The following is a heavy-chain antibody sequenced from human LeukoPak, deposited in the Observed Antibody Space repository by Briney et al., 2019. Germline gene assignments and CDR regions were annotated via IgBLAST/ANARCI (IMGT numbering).Heavy chain of an antibody. J-gene: IGHJ5*02. CDR2: INPSGGST. Sequence: GASVKDSCKASGYTFTSYYMHWVRQAPGQGLEWMGIINPSGGSTSYAQKFQGRVTMTRDTSTSTVYMELSSLRSEDTAVYYCARDSTPYYYDSSGIDPWGQGTLVTVSS. V-gene: IGHV1-46*01. D-gene: IGHD3-22*01. CDR3: ARDSTPYYYDSSGIDP. CDR1: GYTFTSYY.